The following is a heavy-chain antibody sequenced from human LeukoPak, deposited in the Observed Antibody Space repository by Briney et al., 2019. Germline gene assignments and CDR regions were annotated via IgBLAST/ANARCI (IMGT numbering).Heavy chain of an antibody. CDR1: GFTFDDYA. CDR3: AKGYRKGRWLPLDY. CDR2: ISWNSGTI. D-gene: IGHD5-24*01. V-gene: IGHV3-9*01. Sequence: PRGSLRLSCAASGFTFDDYAMHWVRQAPGKGLEWVSGISWNSGTIGYADSVKGRFTISRDNAKNSLYLQMNSLRAEDTALYYCAKGYRKGRWLPLDYWGQGTLVTVSS. J-gene: IGHJ4*02.